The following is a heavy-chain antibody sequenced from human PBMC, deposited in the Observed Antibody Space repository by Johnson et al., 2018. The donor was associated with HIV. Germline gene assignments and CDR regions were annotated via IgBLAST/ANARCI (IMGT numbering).Heavy chain of an antibody. CDR2: IRNDGRNK. Sequence: QVQLVESGGGVVQPGGSLRLSCAASGFTFNTYGMHWVRQDPGKGLAWVAFIRNDGRNKYYAASVKGRFTISRDHSQNTLYLQLNSLRAEDTAVYYCARDRYSSGWFLDAFDIGGQGTRVTVSS. CDR1: GFTFNTYG. D-gene: IGHD6-19*01. J-gene: IGHJ3*02. CDR3: ARDRYSSGWFLDAFDI. V-gene: IGHV3-30*02.